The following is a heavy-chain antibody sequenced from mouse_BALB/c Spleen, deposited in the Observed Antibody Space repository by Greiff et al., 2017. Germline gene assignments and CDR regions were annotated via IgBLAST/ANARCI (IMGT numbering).Heavy chain of an antibody. CDR2: IDPENGDT. V-gene: IGHV14-4*02. CDR3: NAVTTAY. D-gene: IGHD2-12*01. CDR1: GFNIKDYY. J-gene: IGHJ3*01. Sequence: EVKLMESGAELVRSGASVKLSCTASGFNIKDYYMHWVKQRPEQGLEWIGWIDPENGDTEYAPKFQGKATMTADTSSNTAYLQLSSLTSEDTAVYYCNAVTTAYWGQGTLVTVSA.